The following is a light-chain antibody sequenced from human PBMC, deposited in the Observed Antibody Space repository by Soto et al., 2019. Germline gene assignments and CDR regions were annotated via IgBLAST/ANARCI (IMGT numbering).Light chain of an antibody. CDR1: QSVSTN. V-gene: IGKV3-15*01. J-gene: IGKJ4*01. Sequence: EIVVTQPPTTLSLSPGERATLPSXASQSVSTNLAWYQQKPGQGPRLLIFGASTRAIGIPARFSGSGSGTDFTLTISCLQSEEFAVYYCQHYNELPLTVGEGTKVDIK. CDR3: QHYNELPLT. CDR2: GAS.